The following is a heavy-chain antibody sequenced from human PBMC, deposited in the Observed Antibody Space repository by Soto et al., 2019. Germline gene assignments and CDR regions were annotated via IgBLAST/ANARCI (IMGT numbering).Heavy chain of an antibody. V-gene: IGHV1-69*01. CDR1: RGAFSKFI. CDR3: AKVRYSSPMGYYYGMDV. Sequence: QAQLEQSGGEVKKPGSSVKVSCKASRGAFSKFIVTWVRQAPGLGLEWVGGIIPIFGTANYAQKFQGRVTITADESTSTSYMEVNNLRSEDTAVCYCAKVRYSSPMGYYYGMDVWGQGTTVTVSS. CDR2: IIPIFGTA. D-gene: IGHD6-19*01. J-gene: IGHJ6*02.